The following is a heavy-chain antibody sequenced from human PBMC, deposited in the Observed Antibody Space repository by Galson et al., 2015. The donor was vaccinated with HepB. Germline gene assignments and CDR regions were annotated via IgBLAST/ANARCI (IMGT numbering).Heavy chain of an antibody. CDR2: ISYDGSNK. J-gene: IGHJ4*02. CDR3: AKDMAHIGPPPPLFDY. D-gene: IGHD5-12*01. CDR1: GFTFSSYG. V-gene: IGHV3-30*18. Sequence: SLRLSCAASGFTFSSYGMHWVRQAPGKGLEWVAAISYDGSNKYYADSVKGRFTISRDNSKNTLYVQMNSLRAEDTAVYYCAKDMAHIGPPPPLFDYWGQGTLDTVSS.